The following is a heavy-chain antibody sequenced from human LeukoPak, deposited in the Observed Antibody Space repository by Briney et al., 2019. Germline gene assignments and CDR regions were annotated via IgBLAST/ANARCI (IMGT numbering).Heavy chain of an antibody. D-gene: IGHD5-18*01. CDR2: VFNSGGS. CDR3: VRTLGGYTYGPFDY. CDR1: GGSLSSYY. V-gene: IGHV4-59*01. J-gene: IGHJ4*02. Sequence: SETLSLTCTVSGGSLSSYYWSWIRQPPGKGLEWIGYVFNSGGSNYNPSLQSRVTMSVDTSKNQFSLKLSSVTAADTAAYYCVRTLGGYTYGPFDYWGQGTLVTVSS.